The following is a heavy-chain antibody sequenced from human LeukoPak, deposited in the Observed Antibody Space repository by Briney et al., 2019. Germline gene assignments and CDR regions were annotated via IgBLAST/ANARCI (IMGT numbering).Heavy chain of an antibody. CDR2: IYYSGST. V-gene: IGHV4-59*08. Sequence: PSETLSLTSTVSGGSISNYYWSWIRQPPGKGLEWIAFIYYSGSTTYNPSLKSRVTISVDTSKNQFSLKLSSVTAADTAVYYCARRMYGSSLDYWGQGTLVTVSA. J-gene: IGHJ4*02. D-gene: IGHD6-6*01. CDR3: ARRMYGSSLDY. CDR1: GGSISNYY.